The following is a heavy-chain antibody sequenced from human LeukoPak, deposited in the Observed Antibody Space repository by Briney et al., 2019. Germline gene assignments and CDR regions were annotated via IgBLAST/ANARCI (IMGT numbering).Heavy chain of an antibody. CDR2: ISGSGGST. V-gene: IGHV3-23*01. J-gene: IGHJ4*02. CDR3: AKTWERWLPHPFYFDY. Sequence: PGGSLRLSCAASGFTFSSYAMSWVRQAPGKGLEWVSGISGSGGSTYYSDSVKGRFTISRDNSKNTLYLQMNSLRAEDTAVYYCAKTWERWLPHPFYFDYWGQGTLVTVSS. D-gene: IGHD5-24*01. CDR1: GFTFSSYA.